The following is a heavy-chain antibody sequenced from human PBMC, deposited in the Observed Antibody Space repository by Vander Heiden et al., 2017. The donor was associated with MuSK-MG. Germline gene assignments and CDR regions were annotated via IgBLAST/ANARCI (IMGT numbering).Heavy chain of an antibody. CDR1: GFTFSSYS. Sequence: EVQLVESGGGLVQPGGSLRLSCAASGFTFSSYSMTWVRQAPGKGLEWVSYISSSSSTIYYADSVKGRFTIARDNAKNSLYLQMNSLRAEDTAVYYGARGAITMVRGVIIQFDYWGQGTLVTVSS. V-gene: IGHV3-48*04. CDR3: ARGAITMVRGVIIQFDY. CDR2: ISSSSSTI. D-gene: IGHD3-10*01. J-gene: IGHJ4*02.